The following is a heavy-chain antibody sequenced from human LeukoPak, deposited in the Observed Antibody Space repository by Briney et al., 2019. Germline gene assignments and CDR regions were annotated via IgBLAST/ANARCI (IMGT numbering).Heavy chain of an antibody. D-gene: IGHD3-10*01. CDR1: GDSISSSSSY. CDR3: AANSADYNTLGSSYKV. V-gene: IGHV4-39*01. J-gene: IGHJ4*02. Sequence: SETLSLTCTVSGDSISSSSSYWGWIRQPPGKGLEWIGSISYSGTTYYNPSLKSRVTISVDTSKNQFSLKLNSVTAADTAVFYCAANSADYNTLGSSYKVWGQGTLVTVSS. CDR2: ISYSGTT.